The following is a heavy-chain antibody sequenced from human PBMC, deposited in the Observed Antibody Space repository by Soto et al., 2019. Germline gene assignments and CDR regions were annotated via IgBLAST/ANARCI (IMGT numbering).Heavy chain of an antibody. J-gene: IGHJ6*04. D-gene: IGHD2-21*02. CDR2: IYSGGST. V-gene: IGHV3-53*01. CDR3: ARDRAGRSRLHDCALYYYYGTDV. CDR1: GFTVSSNY. Sequence: GGSLRLSCAASGFTVSSNYMSWVRQAPGKGLEWVSVIYSGGSTYYADSVKCRFTISRDNSKNTLYLQMNSLRAEDTAVCYCARDRAGRSRLHDCALYYYYGTDVWGKGTTVTVSS.